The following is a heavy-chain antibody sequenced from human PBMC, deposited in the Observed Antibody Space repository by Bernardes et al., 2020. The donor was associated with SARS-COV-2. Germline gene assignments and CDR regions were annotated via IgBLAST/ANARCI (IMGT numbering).Heavy chain of an antibody. CDR2: LSTNGGST. CDR3: ARDLYGGNSIPAY. V-gene: IGHV3-64*01. CDR1: GFIFSNYA. J-gene: IGHJ4*02. D-gene: IGHD4-17*01. Sequence: GGSLRLSCAASGFIFSNYAMNWVRQAPGKGLEFVSSLSTNGGSTYYGNSVKGRFTISRDDSKNTLYLQMGSLRGEDTALYYCARDLYGGNSIPAYWGQGTLVTVSS.